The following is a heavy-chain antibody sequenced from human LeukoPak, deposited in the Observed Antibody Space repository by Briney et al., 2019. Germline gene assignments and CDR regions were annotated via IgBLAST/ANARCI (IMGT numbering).Heavy chain of an antibody. D-gene: IGHD3-16*01. J-gene: IGHJ6*03. CDR1: GFTFSIRG. Sequence: PGGSLRLSCAASGFTFSIRGFHWVRQAPGKGLEWVSGISGSGGGRYYADSVKGRFTISRDNSKNTLYLQMNNLRAEDTAVYYCAKGVDASGIYYYFYTDVWGKGTTVTVSS. V-gene: IGHV3-23*01. CDR2: ISGSGGGR. CDR3: AKGVDASGIYYYFYTDV.